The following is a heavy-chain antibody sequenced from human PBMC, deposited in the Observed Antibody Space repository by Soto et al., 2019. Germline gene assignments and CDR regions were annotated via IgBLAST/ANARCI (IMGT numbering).Heavy chain of an antibody. CDR2: IYYSGST. V-gene: IGHV4-59*01. J-gene: IGHJ4*02. Sequence: SSETLSLTCTVSGGSISRYYWSWIRQPPGKGLEWIGYIYYSGSTNYNPSLKSRVTISVDTSKNQFSLKLSSVTAADTAVYYCARAMYYYGSGSYYRDYFDYWGQGTLVTVSS. D-gene: IGHD3-10*01. CDR1: GGSISRYY. CDR3: ARAMYYYGSGSYYRDYFDY.